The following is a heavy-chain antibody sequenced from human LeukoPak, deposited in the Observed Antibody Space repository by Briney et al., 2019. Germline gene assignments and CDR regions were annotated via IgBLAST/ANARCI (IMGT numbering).Heavy chain of an antibody. D-gene: IGHD3-9*01. CDR2: ISSSSSYI. CDR3: ARRGILTGSAFDI. J-gene: IGHJ3*02. V-gene: IGHV3-21*01. Sequence: GGSLRLSCTASGFTFSSYSMNWVRQAPGKGLEWVSSISSSSSYIYYADSVKGRFTISRDNAKNSLYLQMNSLRAEDTAVYYCARRGILTGSAFDIWGQGTMVTVSS. CDR1: GFTFSSYS.